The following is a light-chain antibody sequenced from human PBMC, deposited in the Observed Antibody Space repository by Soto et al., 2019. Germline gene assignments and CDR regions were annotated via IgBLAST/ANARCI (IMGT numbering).Light chain of an antibody. CDR3: QQYNNWPPPIT. CDR1: QSVSSN. J-gene: IGKJ5*01. V-gene: IGKV3-15*01. CDR2: GAS. Sequence: EIVMPQSPATLSVSPGERATLSCRARQSVSSNLAWYQQKPGQAPRLLIYGASTRATGIPARFSGSGSGTEFTLTISSLQSEDFAVYYCQQYNNWPPPITFGQGTRLEL.